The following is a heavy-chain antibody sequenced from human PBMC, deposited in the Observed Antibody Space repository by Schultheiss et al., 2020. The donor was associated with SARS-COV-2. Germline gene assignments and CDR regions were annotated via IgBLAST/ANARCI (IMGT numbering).Heavy chain of an antibody. Sequence: GGSLRLSCAASGFTFDDYAMHWVRQAPGKGLEWVSGISWNSGSIGYADSVKGRFTISRDNAKNSLYLQMNSLRAEDTAVYYCARGAFSEVTPFDYWGQGTLVTVSS. CDR1: GFTFDDYA. D-gene: IGHD4-23*01. J-gene: IGHJ4*02. CDR2: ISWNSGSI. V-gene: IGHV3-9*01. CDR3: ARGAFSEVTPFDY.